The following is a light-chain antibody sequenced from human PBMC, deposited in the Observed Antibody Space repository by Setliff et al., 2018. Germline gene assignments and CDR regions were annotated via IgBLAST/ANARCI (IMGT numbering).Light chain of an antibody. Sequence: QSALAQPASVSGSPGQSITISCTGTSSDVGYYNYVSWYQQHPGKAPKLMIYEVGNRPSGVSNRFPGSKSGNTASLTISGLQAEDEADYYCSSYTSSSTRVFGTGTKVTVL. V-gene: IGLV2-14*01. CDR1: SSDVGYYNY. CDR2: EVG. J-gene: IGLJ1*01. CDR3: SSYTSSSTRV.